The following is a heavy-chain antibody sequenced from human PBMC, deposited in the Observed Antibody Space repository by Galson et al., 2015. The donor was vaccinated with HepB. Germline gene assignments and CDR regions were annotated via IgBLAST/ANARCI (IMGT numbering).Heavy chain of an antibody. J-gene: IGHJ4*02. Sequence: SVKVSCKASGDTFSSYTTTWVRQAPGQGLEWMGRIIPILGTTDYAEKFQGRVTITADKSTSTAYMELSSLKSEDAGVYYCAREGDIVPTILYYWGQGTLLTVSS. CDR2: IIPILGTT. D-gene: IGHD5-12*01. V-gene: IGHV1-69*08. CDR3: AREGDIVPTILYY. CDR1: GDTFSSYT.